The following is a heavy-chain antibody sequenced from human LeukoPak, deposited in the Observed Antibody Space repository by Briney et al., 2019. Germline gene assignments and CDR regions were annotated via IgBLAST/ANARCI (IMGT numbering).Heavy chain of an antibody. D-gene: IGHD3-16*01. V-gene: IGHV3-7*04. J-gene: IGHJ6*02. Sequence: PGGSLRLSCAASGFTLSSYWMTWVRQAPGKGLQWVANINQDGSEMYYVDSVKGRFTISRDNAKNSLYLQMNSLRAEDTAVYYCARSAGEIYYYYGMDVWGQGTTVTDSS. CDR2: INQDGSEM. CDR1: GFTLSSYW. CDR3: ARSAGEIYYYYGMDV.